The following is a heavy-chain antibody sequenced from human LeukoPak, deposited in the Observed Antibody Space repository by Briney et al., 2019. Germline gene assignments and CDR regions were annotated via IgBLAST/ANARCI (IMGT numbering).Heavy chain of an antibody. D-gene: IGHD2-15*01. Sequence: PSGTLSLTCGVSGGSITSTNYWTWVRQPPGKGLEWIGEVNLQGSTNYNPSLMGRVAISVDMSENHISLQLTSVTAADTAVYYCARDLCVGGTCYGIDYWGQGTLVTVSS. J-gene: IGHJ4*02. V-gene: IGHV4-4*02. CDR3: ARDLCVGGTCYGIDY. CDR1: GGSITSTNY. CDR2: VNLQGST.